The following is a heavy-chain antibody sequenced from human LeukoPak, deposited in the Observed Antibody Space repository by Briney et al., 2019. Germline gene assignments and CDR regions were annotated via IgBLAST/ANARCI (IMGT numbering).Heavy chain of an antibody. Sequence: ASVKVSCKASGGTFSSYAISWVRQAPGQGLEWMGGIIPIFGTANYAQKFQGRVTITADESTSTAYMELSSLRSEDTAVYYCASRYCSSTSCKFPRHFQHWGQGTLVTVSS. D-gene: IGHD2-2*01. CDR2: IIPIFGTA. V-gene: IGHV1-69*01. CDR3: ASRYCSSTSCKFPRHFQH. CDR1: GGTFSSYA. J-gene: IGHJ1*01.